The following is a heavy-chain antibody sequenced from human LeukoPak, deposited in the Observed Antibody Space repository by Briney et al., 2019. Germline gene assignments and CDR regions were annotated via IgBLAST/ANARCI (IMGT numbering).Heavy chain of an antibody. J-gene: IGHJ5*02. CDR1: GGSFSGYY. CDR3: ARGVYNWFDP. D-gene: IGHD1-14*01. Sequence: SETLSLTCAVYGGSFSGYYWSWIRQPPGKGLEWIGEINHSGSTNYNPPLKSRVTISVDTSKNQFSLKLSSVTAADTAVYYCARGVYNWFDPWGQGTLVIVSS. V-gene: IGHV4-34*01. CDR2: INHSGST.